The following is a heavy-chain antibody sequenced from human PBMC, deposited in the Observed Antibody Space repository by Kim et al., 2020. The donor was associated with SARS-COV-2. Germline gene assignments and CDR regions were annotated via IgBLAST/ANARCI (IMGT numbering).Heavy chain of an antibody. V-gene: IGHV4-39*01. J-gene: IGHJ6*02. CDR2: GYYSGST. CDR1: GGSITGSSYY. Sequence: SETLSLTCTVYGGSITGSSYYWGWIRQAPGKGLEWIGSGYYSGSTYYNPSLKRRATLSVNTYKNQFSLKLSSVTAADTAVYYFAWGGAAYTRGGLEVWGQGTTVTVAS. D-gene: IGHD3-16*01. CDR3: AWGGAAYTRGGLEV.